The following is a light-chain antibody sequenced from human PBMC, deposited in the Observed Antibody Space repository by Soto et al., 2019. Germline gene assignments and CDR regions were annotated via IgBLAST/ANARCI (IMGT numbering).Light chain of an antibody. CDR3: QVWDSDRHVV. CDR1: NIGRKS. V-gene: IGLV3-21*02. CDR2: KDS. J-gene: IGLJ2*01. Sequence: SYELTQPPSLSVAPGQTAKITCGGDNIGRKSVHWYQQEPGQAPVLVVYKDSARPSGIPQRFSGSNSGNTATLTISRVEVGDEADYFCQVWDSDRHVVFGGGTKLTVL.